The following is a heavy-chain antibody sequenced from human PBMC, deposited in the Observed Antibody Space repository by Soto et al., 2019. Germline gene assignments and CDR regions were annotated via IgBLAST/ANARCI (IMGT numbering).Heavy chain of an antibody. CDR2: IFYLGSS. D-gene: IGHD3-3*02. Sequence: SETRSLTCTVSGDSIISSDFYWGWVRQPPGKGLEWIGSIFYLGSSYYNPSLKSRVTMSVDTSKNQFSLRLRSVTAADTALYFCARHSLALRKNNWFDPWGQGIMVTVSS. V-gene: IGHV4-39*01. J-gene: IGHJ5*02. CDR3: ARHSLALRKNNWFDP. CDR1: GDSIISSDFY.